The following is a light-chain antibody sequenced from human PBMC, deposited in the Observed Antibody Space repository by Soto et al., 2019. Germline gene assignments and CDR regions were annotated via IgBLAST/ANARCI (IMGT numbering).Light chain of an antibody. V-gene: IGKV3-20*01. CDR2: GAS. CDR3: QHFRA. Sequence: PSALTLSLPPSAVATLSCRASQNVRSNYLAWYQQKPGQAPRLPIYGASSRATGIPDRFSGSGSGTDFTLTISRLEPEDFVLYYCQHFRAFGQGTRLEIK. J-gene: IGKJ5*01. CDR1: QNVRSNY.